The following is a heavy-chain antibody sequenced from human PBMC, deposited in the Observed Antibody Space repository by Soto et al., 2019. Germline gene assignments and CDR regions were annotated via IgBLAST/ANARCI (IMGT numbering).Heavy chain of an antibody. Sequence: QVQLVQSGAEVKKPGASVKVSCKASGYTFTSYGISWVRQAPGQGLEWMGWISAYNGNTNYSQKLQGRVTMTPDTSTFTAYMDLRSLRSDVAAVYYCTTDSVYSSDCWGQGTLVTVSS. J-gene: IGHJ4*02. CDR2: ISAYNGNT. CDR3: TTDSVYSSDC. V-gene: IGHV1-18*01. D-gene: IGHD6-13*01. CDR1: GYTFTSYG.